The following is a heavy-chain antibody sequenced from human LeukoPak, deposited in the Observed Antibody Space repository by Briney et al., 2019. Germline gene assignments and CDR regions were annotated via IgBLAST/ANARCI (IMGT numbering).Heavy chain of an antibody. CDR1: GFTFSDYY. CDR2: ISSSTSTI. V-gene: IGHV3-11*01. J-gene: IGHJ4*02. CDR3: AREGRDGYVVPDY. Sequence: GGSLRLSCAASGFTFSDYYMSWIRQAPGKGLEWVSYISSSTSTIYYADSVKGRFTISRDNAKNSLYLQMNSLRAEDTAVYYCAREGRDGYVVPDYWGQGTLVTVSS. D-gene: IGHD5-24*01.